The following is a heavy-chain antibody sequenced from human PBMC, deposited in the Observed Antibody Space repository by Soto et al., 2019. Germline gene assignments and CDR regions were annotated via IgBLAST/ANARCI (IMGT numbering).Heavy chain of an antibody. CDR3: ALTGYYDVDY. D-gene: IGHD3-9*01. J-gene: IGHJ4*02. V-gene: IGHV4-30-4*01. Sequence: QVQLQESGPGLVKPSQTLSLTCTISGGSISSGDYYWSWIRQPPGKGLEWIGCIYYSGSTYYSTSLELRVIISADTSKSQFSFKLISVTAADTPVYFCALTGYYDVDYWGQGTLVTVSS. CDR1: GGSISSGDYY. CDR2: IYYSGST.